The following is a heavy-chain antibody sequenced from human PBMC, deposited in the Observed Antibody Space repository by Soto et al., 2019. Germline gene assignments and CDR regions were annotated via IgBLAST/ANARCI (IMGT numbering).Heavy chain of an antibody. CDR3: AIDNVVVVAAISLDY. CDR2: ISYDGSNK. D-gene: IGHD2-15*01. CDR1: GFTFSSYA. J-gene: IGHJ4*02. Sequence: GGSLRLSCAASGFTFSSYAMHWVRQAPGKGLEWVAVISYDGSNKYYADSVKGRFTISRDNSKNTLYLQMNSLRAEDTAVYYCAIDNVVVVAAISLDYWGQGTLVTVSS. V-gene: IGHV3-30-3*01.